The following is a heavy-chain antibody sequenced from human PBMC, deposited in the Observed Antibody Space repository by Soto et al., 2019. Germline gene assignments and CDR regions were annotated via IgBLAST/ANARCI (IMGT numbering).Heavy chain of an antibody. CDR3: ARGRIQLPVYFGMDV. CDR1: GGSISGYY. D-gene: IGHD5-18*01. CDR2: IYSSGST. V-gene: IGHV4-59*01. J-gene: IGHJ6*02. Sequence: SETLSLTCTVSGGSISGYYWSWIRQPPGKGLEWIGFIYSSGSTNYNPSLKSRVTMSVDTTKNQFSLKLSSVTAADTAVYYCARGRIQLPVYFGMDVWGQGTTVTVSS.